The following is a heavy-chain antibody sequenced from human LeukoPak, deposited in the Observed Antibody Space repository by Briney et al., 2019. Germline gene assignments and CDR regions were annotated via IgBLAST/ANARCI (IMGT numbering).Heavy chain of an antibody. J-gene: IGHJ6*02. D-gene: IGHD1-26*01. CDR2: INPNSGGT. V-gene: IGHV1-2*06. CDR1: GYTFTGYY. Sequence: ASVKVSCKASGYTFTGYYMHWVRRAPGQGLEWMGRINPNSGGTNYAQKLQGRVTMTTDTSTSTAYMELRSLRSDDTAVYYCARDPGSYDTMDVWGQGTTVTVSS. CDR3: ARDPGSYDTMDV.